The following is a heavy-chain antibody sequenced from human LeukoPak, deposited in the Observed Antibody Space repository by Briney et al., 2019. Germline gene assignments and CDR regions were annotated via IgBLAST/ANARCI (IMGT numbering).Heavy chain of an antibody. CDR1: GFTFSRHD. CDR3: AKGVVGGRRDYYSYFDS. V-gene: IGHV3-23*01. CDR2: ISDHGSLS. D-gene: IGHD3-22*01. Sequence: PGGSLRLSCAASGFTFSRHDMNWVRQAPGKGLEWVSVISDHGSLSNYADSVKGRFTISRDNSRDTLFLQMDSLRVEDTAEYYCAKGVVGGRRDYYSYFDSWGQGTLVTVSS. J-gene: IGHJ4*02.